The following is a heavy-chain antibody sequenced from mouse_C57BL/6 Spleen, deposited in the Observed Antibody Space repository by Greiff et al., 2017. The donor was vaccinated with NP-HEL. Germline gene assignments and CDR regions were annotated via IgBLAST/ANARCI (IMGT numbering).Heavy chain of an antibody. J-gene: IGHJ1*03. CDR1: GYTFTSYW. D-gene: IGHD1-1*01. V-gene: IGHV1-61*01. CDR3: ARRGGSSYWYFDV. Sequence: VKLQQPGAELVRPGSSVKLSCKASGYTFTSYWMDWVKQRPGQGLEWIGNIYPSDSETHYNQKFKDKATLTVDKSSSTAYMQLSSLTSEDSAVYYCARRGGSSYWYFDVWGTGTTVTVSS. CDR2: IYPSDSET.